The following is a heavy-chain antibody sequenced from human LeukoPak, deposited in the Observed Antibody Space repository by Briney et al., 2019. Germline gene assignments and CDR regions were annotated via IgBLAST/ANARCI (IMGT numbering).Heavy chain of an antibody. Sequence: GWSLRLSCAASGFTFSGSAMHWVRQASGKGLEWVGRIRDKANSYATTYAASVKGRFTISRDDSKNTAYLQMNSLKTEDTAVYYCTRLYYYGSGEVYWGQGTLVTVSS. CDR1: GFTFSGSA. V-gene: IGHV3-73*01. CDR2: IRDKANSYAT. CDR3: TRLYYYGSGEVY. J-gene: IGHJ4*02. D-gene: IGHD3-10*01.